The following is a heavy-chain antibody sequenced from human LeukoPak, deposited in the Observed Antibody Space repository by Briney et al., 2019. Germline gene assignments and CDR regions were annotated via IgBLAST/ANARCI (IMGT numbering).Heavy chain of an antibody. V-gene: IGHV3-9*01. D-gene: IGHD6-25*01. CDR3: AKAQIRRLYGMGV. Sequence: PGRSLRLSCAASGFTFDDYAMHWVRRAPGKGLEWVSGISWNSGSIGYADSVKGRFTISRDNAKNSLYLQMNSLRAEDTALYYCAKAQIRRLYGMGVWGQGTTVTVSS. CDR1: GFTFDDYA. J-gene: IGHJ6*02. CDR2: ISWNSGSI.